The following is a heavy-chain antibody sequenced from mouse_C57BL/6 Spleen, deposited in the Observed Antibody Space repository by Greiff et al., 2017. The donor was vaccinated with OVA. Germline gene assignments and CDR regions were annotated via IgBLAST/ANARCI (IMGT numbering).Heavy chain of an antibody. Sequence: QVQLQQPGAELVKPGASVKMSCKASGYTFTSYWMTWVKQRPGQGLEWIGDIYPGSGSTNYNEKFKSKATLTVDTSSSTAYMQLSSLTSEDSAVYYCARPYGSSSGWYFDVWGTGTTVTVSS. D-gene: IGHD1-1*01. J-gene: IGHJ1*03. CDR2: IYPGSGST. V-gene: IGHV1-55*01. CDR1: GYTFTSYW. CDR3: ARPYGSSSGWYFDV.